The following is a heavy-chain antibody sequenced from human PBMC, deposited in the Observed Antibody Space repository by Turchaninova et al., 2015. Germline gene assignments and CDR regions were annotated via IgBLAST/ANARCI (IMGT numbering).Heavy chain of an antibody. V-gene: IGHV3-74*01. D-gene: IGHD1-26*01. CDR2: INSDGSST. Sequence: EFQLVESGEVLVLLWGTLSPACAGSGVTCSRCWRHGAGQVPGKGLVCVSRINSDGSSTSYADSVKGRFTISRDNAKNTLYLQMNSLRAEDTAVYYCAGSGSSRLLKYWGQGTLVTVSS. J-gene: IGHJ4*02. CDR3: AGSGSSRLLKY. CDR1: GVTCSRCW.